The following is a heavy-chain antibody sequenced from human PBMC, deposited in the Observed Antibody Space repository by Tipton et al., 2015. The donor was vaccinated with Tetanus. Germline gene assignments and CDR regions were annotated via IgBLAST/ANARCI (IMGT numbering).Heavy chain of an antibody. Sequence: TLSLTCTVSGASLRGGDYHWSWIRQPPGKGLEWLAYISGSGTSNSNYYLRSRITMTHDTSRNQFSLKLTSVTTADTAVYYCTRANHEFPKKGPFDSWGQGTLVIVS. V-gene: IGHV4-61*08. CDR3: TRANHEFPKKGPFDS. J-gene: IGHJ4*02. D-gene: IGHD3-10*01. CDR2: ISGSGTS. CDR1: GASLRGGDYH.